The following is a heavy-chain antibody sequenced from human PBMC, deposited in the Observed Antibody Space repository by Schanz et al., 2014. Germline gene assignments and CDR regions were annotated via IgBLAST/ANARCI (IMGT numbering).Heavy chain of an antibody. J-gene: IGHJ6*02. CDR3: TRLRRADPNGFDV. CDR1: GDTFSKYN. V-gene: IGHV1-69*02. D-gene: IGHD6-19*01. CDR2: IMPLHGIG. Sequence: QVQLVQSGPEVKKPGSSVKVSCQAFGDTFSKYNIMWVRQVPGQGLEWLGRIMPLHGIGNNAWKFQDRLTITADKSMNITYMELSSLGAEDTAVYYCTRLRRADPNGFDVWGQGTTVTVS.